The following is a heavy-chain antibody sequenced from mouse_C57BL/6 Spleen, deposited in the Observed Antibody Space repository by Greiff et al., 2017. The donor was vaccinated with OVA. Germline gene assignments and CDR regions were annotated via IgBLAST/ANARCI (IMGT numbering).Heavy chain of an antibody. Sequence: DVKLVESGGGLVQPKGSLKLSCAASGFSFNTYAMNWVRQAPGKGLEWVARIRSKSNNYATYYADSVKDRFTISRDDSESMLYLQMNNLKTEDTAMYYCVRHGVYYDYDGAFAYWGQGTLVTVSA. CDR1: GFSFNTYA. CDR2: IRSKSNNYAT. V-gene: IGHV10-1*01. D-gene: IGHD2-4*01. J-gene: IGHJ3*01. CDR3: VRHGVYYDYDGAFAY.